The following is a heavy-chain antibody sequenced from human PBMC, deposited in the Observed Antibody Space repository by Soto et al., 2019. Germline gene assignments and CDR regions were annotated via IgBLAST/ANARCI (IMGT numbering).Heavy chain of an antibody. CDR3: ARGPTVTTDY. Sequence: SETLSLTCTVSGGSISSGGYYWSWIRQHPGKGLEWIGYIYYSGSTYYNPSLKSRVTISVDTSKNQFSLKLSSVTAADTAVYYCARGPTVTTDYWGQGMLVTVSS. J-gene: IGHJ4*02. V-gene: IGHV4-31*03. CDR2: IYYSGST. CDR1: GGSISSGGYY. D-gene: IGHD4-17*01.